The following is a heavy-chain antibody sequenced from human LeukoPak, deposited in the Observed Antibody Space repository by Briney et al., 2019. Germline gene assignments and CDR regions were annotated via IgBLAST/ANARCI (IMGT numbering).Heavy chain of an antibody. CDR1: GGSISSSNW. V-gene: IGHV4-4*02. D-gene: IGHD3-3*01. J-gene: IGHJ4*02. Sequence: SETLSLTCAVSGGSISSSNWWSWVRQPPGKGLEWIGEIYQSGSTNCNPSLRSRVTISVDTSKNQFSLKLSSVTAADTAVYYCATYYDFWSGYLSWGQGTLVTVSS. CDR2: IYQSGST. CDR3: ATYYDFWSGYLS.